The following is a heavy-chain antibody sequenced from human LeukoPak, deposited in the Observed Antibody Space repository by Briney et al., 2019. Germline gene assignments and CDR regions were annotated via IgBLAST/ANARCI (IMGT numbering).Heavy chain of an antibody. CDR3: AKMRGMPREAYHFDR. D-gene: IGHD1-26*01. J-gene: IGHJ4*02. CDR2: VGSGGTR. CDR1: GFNFNIYT. Sequence: GGSLRLSCAASGFNFNIYTMSWVRQAQGKGLEWITAVGSGGTRYYADSVKGRFTISRDNSANTVSLQMDSLRADDTAMYYCAKMRGMPREAYHFDRWGQGTLVAVSS. V-gene: IGHV3-23*01.